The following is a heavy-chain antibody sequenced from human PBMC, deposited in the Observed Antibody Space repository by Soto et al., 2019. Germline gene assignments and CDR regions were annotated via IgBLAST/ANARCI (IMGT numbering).Heavy chain of an antibody. J-gene: IGHJ5*02. D-gene: IGHD6-19*01. Sequence: SETLSLTCTVSGGSISSGGYYWSWIRQHPGKGLEWIGYIYYSGSTNYNPSLKSRVTISVDTSKNQFSLKLSSVTAADTAVYYCARGAAVAGTRRFDPWGQGTLVTVSS. CDR1: GGSISSGGYY. CDR3: ARGAAVAGTRRFDP. CDR2: IYYSGST. V-gene: IGHV4-31*03.